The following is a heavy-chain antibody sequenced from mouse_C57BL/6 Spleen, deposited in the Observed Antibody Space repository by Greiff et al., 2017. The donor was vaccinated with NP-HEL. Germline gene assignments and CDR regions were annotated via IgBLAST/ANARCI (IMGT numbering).Heavy chain of an antibody. J-gene: IGHJ4*01. CDR1: GFTFSDYY. CDR3: ARDSLRAMDY. Sequence: DVKLVESEGGLVQPGSSMKLSCTASGFTFSDYYMAWVRQVPEKGLEWVANINYDGSSTYYLDSLKSRFIISRDNAKNILYLQMSSLKSEDTATYYCARDSLRAMDYWGQGTSVTVSS. CDR2: INYDGSST. D-gene: IGHD1-1*01. V-gene: IGHV5-16*01.